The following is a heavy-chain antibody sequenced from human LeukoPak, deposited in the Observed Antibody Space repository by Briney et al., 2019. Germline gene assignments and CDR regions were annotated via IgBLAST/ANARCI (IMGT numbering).Heavy chain of an antibody. Sequence: PGGSLRLSCAASGFTVSSNYMSWVRQAPGKGLEWVAVIYSGGSTYYADSVKGRFTISRDNSKNTLCLQMNSLSAEDTAVYYCARDHYGDYVSALDIWGQGTMVTVSS. V-gene: IGHV3-66*01. D-gene: IGHD4-17*01. CDR3: ARDHYGDYVSALDI. J-gene: IGHJ3*02. CDR1: GFTVSSNY. CDR2: IYSGGST.